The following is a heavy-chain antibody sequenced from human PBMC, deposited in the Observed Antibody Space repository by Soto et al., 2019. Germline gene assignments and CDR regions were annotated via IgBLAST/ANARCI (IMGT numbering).Heavy chain of an antibody. J-gene: IGHJ5*01. CDR1: GYDFSNNY. CDR3: ARLRNDYAHYADS. D-gene: IGHD3-16*01. V-gene: IGHV5-51*01. CDR2: IYPAYSDT. Sequence: GESLKLSCEGSGYDFSNNYIAWVRQMPGRGLEWMGIIYPAYSDTRYSPSFQGQVTISADKSINTAYLQWSSLKASDTAMYYCARLRNDYAHYADSWGQGTLVTVSS.